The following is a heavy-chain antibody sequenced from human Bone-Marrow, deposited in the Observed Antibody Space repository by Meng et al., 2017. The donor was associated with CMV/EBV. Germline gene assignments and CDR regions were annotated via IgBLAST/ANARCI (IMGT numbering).Heavy chain of an antibody. D-gene: IGHD3-3*01. Sequence: ASVKVSCKASGYTFTSYGISWVRQAPGQGLEWMGWISAYNGNTNYAQKLQGRVTMTTDTSTSTAYMELRSLRSDDTAVYYCARGSDFWRGYYLAARYYYGMAVWGQGTTVTVSS. CDR2: ISAYNGNT. CDR3: ARGSDFWRGYYLAARYYYGMAV. CDR1: GYTFTSYG. J-gene: IGHJ6*02. V-gene: IGHV1-18*01.